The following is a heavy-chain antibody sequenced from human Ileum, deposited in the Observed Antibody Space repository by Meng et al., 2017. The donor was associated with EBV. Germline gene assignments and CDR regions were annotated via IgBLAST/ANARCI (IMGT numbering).Heavy chain of an antibody. CDR3: ASSDYYRSDY. J-gene: IGHJ4*02. CDR2: TSHSWST. D-gene: IGHD3-22*01. V-gene: IGHV4-4*02. Sequence: GRLPDVGPAQVTPSEALSPPCAFSGGSCRWRDWWSWVRQPPGKGLEWIGETSHSWSTNYSPSLKSRVTISLDKSKNQLSLKLNSVTAADTAVYYCASSDYYRSDYWGQGTLVTVSS. CDR1: GGSCRWRDW.